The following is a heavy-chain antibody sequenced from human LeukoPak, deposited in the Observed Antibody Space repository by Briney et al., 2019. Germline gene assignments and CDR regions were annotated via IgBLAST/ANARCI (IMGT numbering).Heavy chain of an antibody. CDR3: ARVRGYVWGSYDYFDY. Sequence: GGSLRLSCAAAGFTFSSYWMHWVRQAPGKGLVWVSRLNSDGSSTSYADSVKGRFTISRDNAKNTLYLQMNSLRAEDTAVYYCARVRGYVWGSYDYFDYWGQGTLVTVSS. CDR2: LNSDGSST. V-gene: IGHV3-74*01. D-gene: IGHD3-16*01. CDR1: GFTFSSYW. J-gene: IGHJ4*02.